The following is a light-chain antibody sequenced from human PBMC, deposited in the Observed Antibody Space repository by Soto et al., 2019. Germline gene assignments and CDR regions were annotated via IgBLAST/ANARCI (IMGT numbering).Light chain of an antibody. CDR1: QSVNSIY. V-gene: IGKV3-20*01. Sequence: EILLTQSPGTLSLSPGERATLSCRASQSVNSIYLAWYQQKPGQAPRLLIYGSSTRATGVPARFSGSGSGTDFTLTISRLEPEDFAVYSYQQYGSSITFGQGTRLEIK. J-gene: IGKJ5*01. CDR3: QQYGSSIT. CDR2: GSS.